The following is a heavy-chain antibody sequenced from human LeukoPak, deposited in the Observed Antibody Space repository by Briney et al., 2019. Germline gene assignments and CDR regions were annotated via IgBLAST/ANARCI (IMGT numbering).Heavy chain of an antibody. Sequence: SETLSLTCTVSGGSINSYYWSWIRQPPGKGLEWIGYIYYRGSTDYNPSLKSRVTISVDTSKNQFSLKLSSVTAADTAVYYCARGHQDAFDIWGQGTMVTVSS. V-gene: IGHV4-59*01. CDR1: GGSINSYY. CDR3: ARGHQDAFDI. J-gene: IGHJ3*02. CDR2: IYYRGST.